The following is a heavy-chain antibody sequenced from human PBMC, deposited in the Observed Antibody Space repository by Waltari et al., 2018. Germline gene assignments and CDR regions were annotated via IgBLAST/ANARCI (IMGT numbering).Heavy chain of an antibody. CDR3: AREWSNATTWFGGYFDL. D-gene: IGHD3-16*01. V-gene: IGHV3-53*01. CDR2: IYNDGST. Sequence: EEQLVESGGRLGQSGGSLRLSCAASGVTVRDTYRTWVRQAPGKGLEWVSVIYNDGSTFYAESVKGRFTISREISRNEVSLQMHSVRGDDAGIYYCAREWSNATTWFGGYFDLWGQGTQVIVSS. CDR1: GVTVRDTY. J-gene: IGHJ4*02.